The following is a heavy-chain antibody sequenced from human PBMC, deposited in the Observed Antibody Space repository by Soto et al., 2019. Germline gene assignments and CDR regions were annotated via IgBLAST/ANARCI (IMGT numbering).Heavy chain of an antibody. J-gene: IGHJ4*02. Sequence: QLQLQESGPGLVKPSETLSLTCTVSGGSISSSSYYWGWIRQPPGKGLEWIGTIYYSGSTYYYPSLKSRVTMSVDTSKNQFSLKMSSVTAADTAVYYCARHSWQLWLFDYWGQGTLVTVSS. CDR3: ARHSWQLWLFDY. CDR1: GGSISSSSYY. V-gene: IGHV4-39*01. D-gene: IGHD5-18*01. CDR2: IYYSGST.